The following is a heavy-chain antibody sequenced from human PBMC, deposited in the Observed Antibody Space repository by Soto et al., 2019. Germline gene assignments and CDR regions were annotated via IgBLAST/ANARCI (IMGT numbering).Heavy chain of an antibody. Sequence: SETLSLTCAVYGGSFSGYDWSWIRQPPGKGLEWIGEINHSGSTNYNPSLKSRVTISVETSKNQFSLKLSCVTAADQAVYYCARGRGGVFWKLYMDVWGKGTTVTVSS. CDR3: ARGRGGVFWKLYMDV. J-gene: IGHJ6*03. D-gene: IGHD3-10*01. CDR2: INHSGST. CDR1: GGSFSGYD. V-gene: IGHV4-34*01.